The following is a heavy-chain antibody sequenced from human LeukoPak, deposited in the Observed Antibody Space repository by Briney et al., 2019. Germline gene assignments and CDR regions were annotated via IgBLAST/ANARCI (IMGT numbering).Heavy chain of an antibody. D-gene: IGHD3-10*01. Sequence: PGTSLRLSCAASGFTFNYYGMHWVRQAPGKGLEWVAVIWYDGSNKYYAESVKGRFTISRDNSKNTLYLQMNSLRAEDTAVYYCAKDGDRLLWFGEFKLPEYYFDYWGQGTLVTVSS. CDR3: AKDGDRLLWFGEFKLPEYYFDY. J-gene: IGHJ4*02. CDR1: GFTFNYYG. CDR2: IWYDGSNK. V-gene: IGHV3-33*06.